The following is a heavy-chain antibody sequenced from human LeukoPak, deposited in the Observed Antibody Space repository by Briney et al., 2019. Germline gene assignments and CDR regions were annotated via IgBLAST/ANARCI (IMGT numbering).Heavy chain of an antibody. Sequence: PGGSLRLSCAAYGFSLSGYWMSWVRQAPGKGLEWVARLHADGNEKYCVHSVKGRFTVSRDNAKNSLYLQMNSLRVEGTAVYYCARGGYSFDYLGQGTLVTVSS. J-gene: IGHJ4*02. CDR2: LHADGNEK. D-gene: IGHD5-12*01. CDR3: ARGGYSFDY. V-gene: IGHV3-7*01. CDR1: GFSLSGYW.